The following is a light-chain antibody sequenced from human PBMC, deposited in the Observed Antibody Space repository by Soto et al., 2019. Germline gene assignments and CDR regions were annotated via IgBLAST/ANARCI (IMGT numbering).Light chain of an antibody. V-gene: IGLV2-14*01. CDR1: SSDVGGYNY. CDR3: SSYTSSSTNYV. CDR2: DVS. Sequence: QSALTQPASVSGSPGQSITISCTGTSSDVGGYNYVSWYQQHPGKAPKLMIYDVSNRPSGVSNRFSGSKSGNTASLTISGLQAEDEAHYYCSSYTSSSTNYVFGTGTKLTVL. J-gene: IGLJ1*01.